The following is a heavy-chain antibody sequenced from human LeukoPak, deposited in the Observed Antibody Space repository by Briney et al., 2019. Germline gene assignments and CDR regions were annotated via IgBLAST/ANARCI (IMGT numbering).Heavy chain of an antibody. Sequence: GGSLRLSCAVSGFTVNSHYLTWVRQTPGKGLEWVSVIHTGGKTYYSDSVSDRFTISRDTSKNTLYLRMNSLRGEDTAVYYCASGSGNTDLDYWGQGTLVTVSS. CDR3: ASGSGNTDLDY. V-gene: IGHV3-66*01. CDR2: IHTGGKT. D-gene: IGHD2-15*01. J-gene: IGHJ4*02. CDR1: GFTVNSHY.